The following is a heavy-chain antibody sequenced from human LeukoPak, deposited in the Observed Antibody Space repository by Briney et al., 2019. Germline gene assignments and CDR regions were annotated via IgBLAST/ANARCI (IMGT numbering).Heavy chain of an antibody. J-gene: IGHJ4*02. Sequence: PGGSLRLSCAASGFTFSNNCMTWVRQAPGKGLEWVSTVKKDASEKYYVDSVKGRFTMSRDNAKNSAYLQMNSLRAEDTALYYCAGGRGWLIDYWGQGILVTVSS. D-gene: IGHD6-19*01. V-gene: IGHV3-7*04. CDR1: GFTFSNNC. CDR3: AGGRGWLIDY. CDR2: VKKDASEK.